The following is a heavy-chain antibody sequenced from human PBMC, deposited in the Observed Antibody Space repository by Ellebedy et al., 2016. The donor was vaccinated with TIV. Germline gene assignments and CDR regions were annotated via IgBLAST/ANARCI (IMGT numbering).Heavy chain of an antibody. Sequence: ASVQVSCXVSGYMFTRYGMSWVRQAPGQGVVWMGWIAVYNGHKKYEQKFQDRVVMTTETATSTVYMELRSLRSDDTAVYYCARSRLGGGHWYFDFWGRGTLVTVSS. CDR3: ARSRLGGGHWYFDF. CDR1: GYMFTRYG. CDR2: IAVYNGHK. D-gene: IGHD3-10*01. V-gene: IGHV1-18*01. J-gene: IGHJ2*01.